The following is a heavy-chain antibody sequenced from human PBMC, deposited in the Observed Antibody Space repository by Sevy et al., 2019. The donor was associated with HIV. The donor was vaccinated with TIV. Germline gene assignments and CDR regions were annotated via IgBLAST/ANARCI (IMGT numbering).Heavy chain of an antibody. CDR2: INSDGSST. CDR1: GFTFSSYW. J-gene: IGHJ4*02. V-gene: IGHV3-74*01. CDR3: ARDEIATPLDY. Sequence: GGSLRLSCAASGFTFSSYWMHWVRQAPGKGLVWVSRINSDGSSTSYADSVKGRFTTSRDNAKNTLYLQMNSLRDEDTAVYYCARDEIATPLDYWGQGTLVTVSS. D-gene: IGHD6-6*01.